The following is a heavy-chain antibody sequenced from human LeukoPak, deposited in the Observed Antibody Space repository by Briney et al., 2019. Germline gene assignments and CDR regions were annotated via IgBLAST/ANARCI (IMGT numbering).Heavy chain of an antibody. CDR3: ARDRSGWYAWFDP. J-gene: IGHJ5*02. CDR2: IIPILGIA. D-gene: IGHD6-19*01. V-gene: IGHV1-69*04. CDR1: GGTFSSYT. Sequence: SVKVSCKASGGTFSSYTISWVRQAPGQGLEWMGRIIPILGIANYAQKFQGRVTITADKSTSTAYMELSSLRSEDTAVYYCARDRSGWYAWFDPWGQGTLVTVSS.